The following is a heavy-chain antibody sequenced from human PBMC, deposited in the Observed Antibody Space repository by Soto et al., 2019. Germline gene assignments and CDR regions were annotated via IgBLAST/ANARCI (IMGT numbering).Heavy chain of an antibody. V-gene: IGHV3-30*03. CDR2: ISYDGSTK. J-gene: IGHJ3*01. Sequence: SGGSLRLSCAASEFTFSSYGMHWVRQAPGKGLEWLSVISYDGSTKYYTDSVKGRFTISRDNSKTTLYMQINNLRTEDTAVYYCARDRAFLSGTHDAFDVWGQGAMVTVSS. D-gene: IGHD3-3*01. CDR1: EFTFSSYG. CDR3: ARDRAFLSGTHDAFDV.